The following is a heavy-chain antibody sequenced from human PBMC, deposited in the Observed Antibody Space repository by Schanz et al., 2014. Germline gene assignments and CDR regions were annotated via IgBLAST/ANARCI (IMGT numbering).Heavy chain of an antibody. CDR3: AKGRFGELSAFDI. V-gene: IGHV3-23*04. CDR2: ISGSGGST. Sequence: EVQLAESGGGLVQPGGSLRLSCAASGFSVGNKYMNWVRQAPGKGLEWVVVISGSGGSTYYADSVRGRFTMSRDNSKNTVHLQMSSLRVEDTAVYYCAKGRFGELSAFDIWGQGTIVTVSS. CDR1: GFSVGNKY. J-gene: IGHJ3*02. D-gene: IGHD3-10*01.